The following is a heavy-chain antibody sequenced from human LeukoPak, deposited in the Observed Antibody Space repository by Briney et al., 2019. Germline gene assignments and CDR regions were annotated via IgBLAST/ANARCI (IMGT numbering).Heavy chain of an antibody. D-gene: IGHD3-10*01. CDR2: IYYSGST. CDR3: ARGTYYSSSGSYYNLDQ. CDR1: GGSVSSGSYY. Sequence: SETLSLTCTVSGGSVSSGSYYWSWIRQPPGKGLEWIGYIYYSGSTNYNPSLKSRVTISVDTSKNQLSLKQSSVTAADTAVYYCARGTYYSSSGSYYNLDQWGQGTLVTVSS. J-gene: IGHJ4*02. V-gene: IGHV4-61*01.